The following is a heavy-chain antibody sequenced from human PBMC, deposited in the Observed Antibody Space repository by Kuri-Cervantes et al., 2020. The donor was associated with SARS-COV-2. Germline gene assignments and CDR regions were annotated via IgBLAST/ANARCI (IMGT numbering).Heavy chain of an antibody. CDR3: ARDGQWLVLLDYYYYGMDV. Sequence: ASVKVSCKASGGTFSSYAISWVRQAPGQGLEWMGWISAYNGNTNYAQKLQGRVTMTTDTSTSTAYMELRSLRSDDTAVYYCARDGQWLVLLDYYYYGMDVWGQGTTVTVSS. V-gene: IGHV1-18*01. J-gene: IGHJ6*02. CDR1: GGTFSSYA. D-gene: IGHD6-19*01. CDR2: ISAYNGNT.